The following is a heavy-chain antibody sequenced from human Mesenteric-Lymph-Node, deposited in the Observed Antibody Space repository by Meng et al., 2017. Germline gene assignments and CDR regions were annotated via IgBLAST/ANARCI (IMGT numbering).Heavy chain of an antibody. CDR1: GFTFSSYE. CDR2: ISSSGSTI. J-gene: IGHJ1*01. V-gene: IGHV3-48*03. D-gene: IGHD6-6*01. CDR3: ARGLYSSSHPYFQN. Sequence: GESLKISCAASGFTFSSYEMNWVRQAPGKGLEWVSYISSSGSTIYYADSVKGRFTISRDNAKNSLYLQMNSLRVEDTALYYCARGLYSSSHPYFQNWGQGTLVTVSS.